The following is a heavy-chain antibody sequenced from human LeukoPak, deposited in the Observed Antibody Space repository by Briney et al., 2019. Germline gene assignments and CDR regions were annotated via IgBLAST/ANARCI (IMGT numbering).Heavy chain of an antibody. CDR2: IYYSGST. D-gene: IGHD2-21*02. J-gene: IGHJ1*01. CDR1: GGSISSYY. CDR3: ARFVVVTAIRVYFQH. Sequence: PSETLSLTCTVSGGSISSYYWSWIRQPPGKGLEWIGYIYYSGSTNYNPSLKSRVTISVDTSKNQFSLKLSSVTAADTAVYYCARFVVVTAIRVYFQHWGQGTLVTVSS. V-gene: IGHV4-59*01.